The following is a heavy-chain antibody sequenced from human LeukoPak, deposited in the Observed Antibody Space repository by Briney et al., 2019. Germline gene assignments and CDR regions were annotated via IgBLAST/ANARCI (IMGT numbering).Heavy chain of an antibody. CDR2: IKSDGITI. J-gene: IGHJ4*02. CDR1: GLTFSNYM. CDR3: LRDLNWSLDQ. Sequence: PGGSLRLSCAASGLTFSNYMMHWVRQAPGKGLVWVSRIKSDGITITYADSVKGRFTISRDNAKNILYLQMNSLRAEDTAVYYCLRDLNWSLDQWGQGTLVTVSS. D-gene: IGHD1-20*01. V-gene: IGHV3-74*01.